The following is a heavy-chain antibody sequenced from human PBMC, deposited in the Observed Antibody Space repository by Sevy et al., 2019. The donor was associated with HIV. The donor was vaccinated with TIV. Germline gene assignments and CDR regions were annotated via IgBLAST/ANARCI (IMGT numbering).Heavy chain of an antibody. Sequence: GGSPRLSCAASGFTVSSNYMSWVRQAPEKGLEWVSVIYIGGSTYYADSVKGRFTISRDNSKNTLYLQMNSLRAEDTAVYYCARGKHISDYYGSFDYWGQGTLVTVSS. CDR3: ARGKHISDYYGSFDY. J-gene: IGHJ4*02. CDR1: GFTVSSNY. V-gene: IGHV3-53*01. D-gene: IGHD3-3*01. CDR2: IYIGGST.